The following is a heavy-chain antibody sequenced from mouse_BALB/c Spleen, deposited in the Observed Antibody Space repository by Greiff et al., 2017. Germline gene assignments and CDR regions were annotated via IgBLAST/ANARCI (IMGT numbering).Heavy chain of an antibody. D-gene: IGHD1-1*01. Sequence: QVQLKESGAELMKPGASVKISCKATGYTFSSYWIEWVKQRPGHGLEWIGEILPGSGSTNYNEKFKGKATFTADTSSNTAYMQLSSLTSEDSAVYYCARAEITTVGRGAMDYWGQGTSVTVSS. V-gene: IGHV1-9*01. J-gene: IGHJ4*01. CDR2: ILPGSGST. CDR1: GYTFSSYW. CDR3: ARAEITTVGRGAMDY.